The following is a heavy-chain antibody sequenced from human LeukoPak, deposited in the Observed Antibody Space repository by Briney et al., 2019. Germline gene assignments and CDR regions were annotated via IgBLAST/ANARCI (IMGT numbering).Heavy chain of an antibody. J-gene: IGHJ5*02. Sequence: PSETLSLTCTVSGGSISSYYWSWIRQLPGKGLEWIGYIFYSGSAHYSPSLKSRVTISVDTSKNQFSLNVSSVTAADTGIYYCARHAASMVYRTRHPLDPWGQGTLVTVSS. CDR1: GGSISSYY. D-gene: IGHD2-8*01. CDR3: ARHAASMVYRTRHPLDP. CDR2: IFYSGSA. V-gene: IGHV4-59*06.